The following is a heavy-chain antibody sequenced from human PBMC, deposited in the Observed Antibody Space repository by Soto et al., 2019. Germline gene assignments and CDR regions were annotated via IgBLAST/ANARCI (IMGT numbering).Heavy chain of an antibody. V-gene: IGHV3-74*03. CDR1: GFTFSGHW. D-gene: IGHD2-2*01. J-gene: IGHJ3*02. CDR2: INTDGGSS. Sequence: EVQLVESGGDLVQPGGSLSLSCAASGFTFSGHWMHWVRQVPGKVREWVSRINTDGGSSAYADSVKGRFAISRDNAKNTLYLQMNGLRAEDTAVYYCAREAGYCSRTSCYRRAFDTWGQGTTVTVSS. CDR3: AREAGYCSRTSCYRRAFDT.